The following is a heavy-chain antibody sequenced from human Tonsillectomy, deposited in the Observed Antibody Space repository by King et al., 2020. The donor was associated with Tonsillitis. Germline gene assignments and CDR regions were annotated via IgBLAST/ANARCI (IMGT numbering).Heavy chain of an antibody. J-gene: IGHJ4*02. CDR1: GFTFDDYA. CDR3: AKDTYYYDSRGFDY. CDR2: ISWNSGSI. V-gene: IGHV3-9*01. D-gene: IGHD3-22*01. Sequence: VQLVESGGGLVQPGRSLRLSCAASGFTFDDYAMHWVQQAPGKGLEWVSGISWNSGSIGYADSVKGRFTISRDNAKNSLYLQMNSLRAEDTALYYCAKDTYYYDSRGFDYWGQGTLVTVSS.